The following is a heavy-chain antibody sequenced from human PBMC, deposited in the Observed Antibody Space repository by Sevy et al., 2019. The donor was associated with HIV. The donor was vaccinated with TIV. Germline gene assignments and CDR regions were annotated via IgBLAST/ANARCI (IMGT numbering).Heavy chain of an antibody. J-gene: IGHJ4*02. CDR3: ARSVIPTAIFDY. D-gene: IGHD2-2*01. V-gene: IGHV1-3*01. CDR1: GYTFTSYA. Sequence: ASVKVSCKASGYTFTSYAIHWVRQAPGQRLEWMGWIKPGNGNTKYSQKFQGRVTITRDTSASTTYMELSSLRSEDTAVYYCARSVIPTAIFDYWGRGTLVTVSS. CDR2: IKPGNGNT.